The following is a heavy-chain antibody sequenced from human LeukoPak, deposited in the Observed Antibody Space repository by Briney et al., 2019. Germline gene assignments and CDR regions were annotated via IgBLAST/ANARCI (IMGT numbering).Heavy chain of an antibody. CDR2: INLYNGNT. V-gene: IGHV1-18*01. CDR1: GYPLSSYT. CDR3: ARGASSYYDSSDYFDY. Sequence: GGPGKVSFQASGYPLSSYTISRGRPAPGKGAGGRGWINLYNGNTNYAQKLQGRVTMTTDTSTSTAYMELRSLRSDDTAVYYCARGASSYYDSSDYFDYWGQGTLVTVSS. D-gene: IGHD3-22*01. J-gene: IGHJ4*02.